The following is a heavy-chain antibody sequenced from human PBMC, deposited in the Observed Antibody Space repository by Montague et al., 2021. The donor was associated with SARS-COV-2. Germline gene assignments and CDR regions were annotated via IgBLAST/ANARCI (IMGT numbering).Heavy chain of an antibody. Sequence: SLRLSCAASGFAFSSYAMSWVRQAPGKGLDWVSVIYSAGRGTFYADSVQGRFTTSRENYKNTLYLQMNSLRGEDTALYYCASHVKRTTGELLNNLDTWGQGTLVTVSS. CDR2: IYSAGRGT. CDR1: GFAFSSYA. V-gene: IGHV3-23*03. J-gene: IGHJ5*02. CDR3: ASHVKRTTGELLNNLDT. D-gene: IGHD3-16*01.